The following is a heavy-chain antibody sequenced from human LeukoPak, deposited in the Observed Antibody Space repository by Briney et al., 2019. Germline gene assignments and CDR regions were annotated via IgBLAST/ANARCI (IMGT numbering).Heavy chain of an antibody. J-gene: IGHJ4*02. CDR1: GGSFTGSFSTYY. CDR3: ARNGWYSVAY. CDR2: INHSGST. Sequence: PSETLSLTCAVSGGSFTGSFSTYYWSWIRQPPGKGLEWIGEINHSGSTTYNPSLKSRVTISIDTSKNHFSLKLSSVTAADTAMYYCARNGWYSVAYWGQGTQVIVSS. V-gene: IGHV4-34*01. D-gene: IGHD6-19*01.